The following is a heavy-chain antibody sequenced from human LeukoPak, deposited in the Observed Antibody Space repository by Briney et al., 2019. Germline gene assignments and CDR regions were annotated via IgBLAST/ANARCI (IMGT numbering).Heavy chain of an antibody. CDR1: GGSISSYY. CDR3: ATTNYGDYNWFDP. V-gene: IGHV4-59*01. D-gene: IGHD4-17*01. J-gene: IGHJ5*02. Sequence: SETLSLTCTVSGGSISSYYWSWIRQPPGKGLEWIGHIYYSGSTNYNPSLKSRVSISVDTSKNQFSLKLSSVTAADTAVYYCATTNYGDYNWFDPWGQGTLVTVSS. CDR2: IYYSGST.